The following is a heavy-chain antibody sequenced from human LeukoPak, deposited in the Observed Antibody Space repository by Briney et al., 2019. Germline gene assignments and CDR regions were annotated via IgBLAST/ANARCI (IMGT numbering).Heavy chain of an antibody. D-gene: IGHD3-10*01. V-gene: IGHV3-15*01. CDR1: GFTFSNAW. CDR3: AASWDRGGY. CDR2: IKSKTDGGTT. Sequence: GGSLRLSCAASGFTFSNAWMSWVRQAPGKGLEWVGRIKSKTDGGTTDYAAPVKGRFTISRTDSKNTLYLQMNSLTTEDTAVYYSAASWDRGGYWGQGTLVTVSS. J-gene: IGHJ4*02.